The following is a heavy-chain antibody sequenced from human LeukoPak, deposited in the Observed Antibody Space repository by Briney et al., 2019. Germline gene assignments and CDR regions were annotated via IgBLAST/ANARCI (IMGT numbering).Heavy chain of an antibody. CDR3: TRDSQLEWFYS. J-gene: IGHJ5*01. V-gene: IGHV4-39*07. CDR2: IYFAGST. D-gene: IGHD3-10*01. Sequence: PSETLSLTCSVSGGSISRSSSYWGWIRQPPGKGLEWIGSIYFAGSTYYNPSLKSRVTISVDTSKNQFSLKLRSVTAADTAVYYCTRDSQLEWFYSWGQGTLVTVSS. CDR1: GGSISRSSSY.